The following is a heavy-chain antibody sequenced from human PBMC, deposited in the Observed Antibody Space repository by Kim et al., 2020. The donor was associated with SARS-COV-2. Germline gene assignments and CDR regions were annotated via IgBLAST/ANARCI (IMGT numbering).Heavy chain of an antibody. J-gene: IGHJ5*02. V-gene: IGHV3-7*04. CDR3: ARLFDP. CDR2: KQDGSGE. Sequence: KQDGSGENYVDSVKCRFTLTRDNAKNSLYLQMSSLRAEDTAVYYCARLFDPWGQGTLVTVSS.